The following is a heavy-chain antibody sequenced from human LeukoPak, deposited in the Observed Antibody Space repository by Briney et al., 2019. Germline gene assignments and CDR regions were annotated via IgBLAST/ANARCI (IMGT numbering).Heavy chain of an antibody. D-gene: IGHD3-22*01. J-gene: IGHJ6*02. CDR2: INHSGNT. V-gene: IGHV4-34*01. Sequence: PSETLSLTCAVYGGSFSGYYERWIRQPPGKGLEWNGEINHSGNTNYNPSLKSRVTISVATSKNQFSLKLSSVTAADTAVYYCARGRYYDSSGYYYAYYYYGMDVWGQGTTVTVSS. CDR1: GGSFSGYY. CDR3: ARGRYYDSSGYYYAYYYYGMDV.